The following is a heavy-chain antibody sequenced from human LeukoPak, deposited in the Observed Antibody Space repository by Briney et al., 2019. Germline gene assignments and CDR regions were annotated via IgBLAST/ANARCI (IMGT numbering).Heavy chain of an antibody. J-gene: IGHJ4*02. V-gene: IGHV4-59*08. Sequence: TETLSLTCTGSGGSISSYYWSWIRQPPGKGLEWIGYIYYSGRTNYNPSLKSRVTISVDTSKNQFSLTLSSVTAADTAVYYCARLTHYYGSGSPNFDYWGQGTLVTVSS. CDR1: GGSISSYY. D-gene: IGHD3-10*01. CDR2: IYYSGRT. CDR3: ARLTHYYGSGSPNFDY.